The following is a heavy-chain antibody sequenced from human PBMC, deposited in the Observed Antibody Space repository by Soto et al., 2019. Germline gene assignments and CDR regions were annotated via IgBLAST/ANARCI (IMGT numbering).Heavy chain of an antibody. V-gene: IGHV3-33*01. CDR2: IWYDGSNK. CDR3: ARDGLGFYYYYYYMDV. CDR1: GFTFSSYG. D-gene: IGHD6-19*01. J-gene: IGHJ6*03. Sequence: GGSLRLSCAASGFTFSSYGMHWVRQAPGKGLEWVAVIWYDGSNKYYADSVKGRFTISRDNSKNTLYLQMNSLRAEDTAVYYCARDGLGFYYYYYYMDVWGKGTTVTVSS.